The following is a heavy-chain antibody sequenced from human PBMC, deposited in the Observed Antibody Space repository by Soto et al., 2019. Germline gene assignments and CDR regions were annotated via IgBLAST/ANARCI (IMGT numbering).Heavy chain of an antibody. Sequence: ASETLSPTCAVDGRSFSGYYCSWISQPPGKGLEWIGEVNHSGSTNYNPSLKSRVTISVDTSKNQFSLKLSSVTAADTAVFYCARHSSSYYYMDVWGKGTTVTVSS. J-gene: IGHJ6*03. CDR1: GRSFSGYY. D-gene: IGHD6-6*01. CDR3: ARHSSSYYYMDV. V-gene: IGHV4-34*01. CDR2: VNHSGST.